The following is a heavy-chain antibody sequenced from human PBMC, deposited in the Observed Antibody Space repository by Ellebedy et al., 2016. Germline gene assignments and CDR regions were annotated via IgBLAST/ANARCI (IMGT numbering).Heavy chain of an antibody. CDR2: ISDSGDDT. D-gene: IGHD4-17*01. CDR1: GFPFDSYA. Sequence: GESLKISXAAAGFPFDSYAMSWIRQAPGKGLEWVSAISDSGDDTYYIDSVKGRFTISRDNAKQEVYLQMNSLRAEDTAVYYCAREMRYGVALLNWFEPWGQGTLVTVSS. V-gene: IGHV3-23*01. J-gene: IGHJ5*02. CDR3: AREMRYGVALLNWFEP.